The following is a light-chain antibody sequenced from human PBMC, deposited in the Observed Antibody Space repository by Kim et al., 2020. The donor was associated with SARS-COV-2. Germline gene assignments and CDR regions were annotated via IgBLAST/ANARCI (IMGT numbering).Light chain of an antibody. CDR3: QVWDTNSDHVV. CDR1: RIGTKS. V-gene: IGLV3-21*04. Sequence: SYELTQPPSVSVAPGQTAEINCGGNRIGTKSVHWYQQRPGQAPVVVIYSDREWPSGIPERFSGSNSGSTATLTLSGVEAGDEADYYCQVWDTNSDHVVFG. CDR2: SDR. J-gene: IGLJ3*02.